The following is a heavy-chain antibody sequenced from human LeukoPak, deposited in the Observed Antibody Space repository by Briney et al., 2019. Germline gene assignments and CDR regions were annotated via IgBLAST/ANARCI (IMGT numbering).Heavy chain of an antibody. D-gene: IGHD6-19*01. CDR1: GVSISTYY. V-gene: IGHV4-59*01. J-gene: IGHJ5*02. CDR3: ARNPSVGGWFIGFDP. Sequence: SETLSLTCTVSGVSISTYYWSWIRQPPGKGLEWIGYIYDSGSTNYNPSLKSRVTISVDTSKNQFSLKLSSVTAADTAVYYCARNPSVGGWFIGFDPWGQGTLVAVSP. CDR2: IYDSGST.